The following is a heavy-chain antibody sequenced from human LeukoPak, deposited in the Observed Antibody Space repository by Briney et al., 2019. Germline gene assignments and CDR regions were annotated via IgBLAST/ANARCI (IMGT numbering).Heavy chain of an antibody. CDR3: ATSTIFGVDPPYYYYGMDV. D-gene: IGHD3-3*01. Sequence: ASVKVSCKVSGYTLTELSMHCVRQAPGKGLEWMGGFDPEDGETIYAQKFQGRVTMTEDTSTDTAYMELSSLRSEDTAVYYCATSTIFGVDPPYYYYGMDVWGQGATVTVSS. J-gene: IGHJ6*02. CDR2: FDPEDGET. V-gene: IGHV1-24*01. CDR1: GYTLTELS.